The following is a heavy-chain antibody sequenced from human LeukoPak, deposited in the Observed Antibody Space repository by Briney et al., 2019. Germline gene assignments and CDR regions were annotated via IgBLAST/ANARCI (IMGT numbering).Heavy chain of an antibody. D-gene: IGHD6-13*01. CDR2: FYTSVST. CDR3: ASSGPYSSSWYNYYYGMDV. Sequence: SETLSLTCTVSGGSISSGSYYWSWIRQPSGKGPEWIGRFYTSVSTNYNPSFKSRVTISVDTSKNQFSLKLSSVTAADTAVYYCASSGPYSSSWYNYYYGMDVWGQGTTVTVSS. J-gene: IGHJ6*02. CDR1: GGSISSGSYY. V-gene: IGHV4-61*02.